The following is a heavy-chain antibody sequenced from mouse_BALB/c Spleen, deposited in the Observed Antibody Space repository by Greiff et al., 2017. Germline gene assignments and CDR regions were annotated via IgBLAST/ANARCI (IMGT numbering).Heavy chain of an antibody. V-gene: IGHV3-2*02. J-gene: IGHJ2*01. CDR3: ARNVMITYYFDY. CDR2: ISYSGST. D-gene: IGHD2-4*01. CDR1: GYSITSDYA. Sequence: VQLQQSGPGLVKPSQSLSLTCTVTGYSITSDYAWNWIRQFPGNKLEWMGYISYSGSTSYNPSLKSRISITRDTSKNQFFLQLNSVTTEDTATYYCARNVMITYYFDYWGQGTTLTVSS.